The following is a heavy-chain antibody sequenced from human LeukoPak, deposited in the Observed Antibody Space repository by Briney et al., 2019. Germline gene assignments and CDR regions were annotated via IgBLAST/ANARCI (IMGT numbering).Heavy chain of an antibody. J-gene: IGHJ4*02. D-gene: IGHD2-21*01. Sequence: PSETLSLTCAVSGASIISPYWLTWVRQPPGKGLEWVGEIYHDGNTNYNPSLKSRLSISLDKSRNQFSLKLSFVTAADTAVYYCVRTPRDWGQGILVTVSS. CDR2: IYHDGNT. V-gene: IGHV4-4*02. CDR1: GASIISPYW. CDR3: VRTPRD.